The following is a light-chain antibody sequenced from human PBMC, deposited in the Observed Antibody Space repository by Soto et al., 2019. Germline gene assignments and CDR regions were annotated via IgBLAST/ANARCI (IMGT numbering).Light chain of an antibody. CDR1: QDIRSD. V-gene: IGKV1-6*01. CDR2: AAS. CDR3: LQDHNYPLT. Sequence: IQMTHFPSSLSASVGDRVTITCRASQDIRSDLGWYQQRPGKAPKLLIYAASTLESGVPSRFSGSGSGTDFTLTISSLQPEDFATYYCLQDHNYPLTFGGGTKVDIK. J-gene: IGKJ4*01.